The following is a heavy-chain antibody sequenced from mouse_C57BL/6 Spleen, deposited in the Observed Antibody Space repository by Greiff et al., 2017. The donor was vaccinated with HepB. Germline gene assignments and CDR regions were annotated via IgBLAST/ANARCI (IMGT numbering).Heavy chain of an antibody. Sequence: VHVKQSGTVLARPGASVKMSCKTSGYTFTSYWMHWVKQRPGQGLEWIGAIYPGNSDTSYNQKFKGKAKLTAVTSASTAYMELSSLTNEDSAVYYCTRDSSTMIREAFAYWGQGTLVTVSA. J-gene: IGHJ3*01. CDR1: GYTFTSYW. CDR2: IYPGNSDT. D-gene: IGHD2-4*01. V-gene: IGHV1-5*01. CDR3: TRDSSTMIREAFAY.